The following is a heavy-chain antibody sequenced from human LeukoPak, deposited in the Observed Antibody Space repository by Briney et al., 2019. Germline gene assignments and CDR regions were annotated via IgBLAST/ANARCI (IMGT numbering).Heavy chain of an antibody. D-gene: IGHD5-12*01. CDR1: GGSISRYY. CDR2: IYYSGST. J-gene: IGHJ4*02. CDR3: DRGVGYDDYFGY. V-gene: IGHV4-59*08. Sequence: SETLSLTCTVSGGSISRYYWSWIRQPPGKGLEWIGYIYYSGSTNYNPSLKSQVTISVDTSKNQFSLKLNSVTAADTAVYYCDRGVGYDDYFGYWGQGTLVTVSS.